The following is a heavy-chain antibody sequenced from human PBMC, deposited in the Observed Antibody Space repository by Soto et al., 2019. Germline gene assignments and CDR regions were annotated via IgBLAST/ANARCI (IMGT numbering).Heavy chain of an antibody. J-gene: IGHJ4*02. CDR1: GGTFSSYA. Sequence: SVKVSCKASGGTFSSYAISWVRQAPGQGLEWMGGIIPIFGTANHAQKFQGRVTITADESTSTAYMELSSLRSEDTAVYYCARVYYDSSGPFDYWGQGTLVTVSS. D-gene: IGHD3-22*01. CDR2: IIPIFGTA. CDR3: ARVYYDSSGPFDY. V-gene: IGHV1-69*13.